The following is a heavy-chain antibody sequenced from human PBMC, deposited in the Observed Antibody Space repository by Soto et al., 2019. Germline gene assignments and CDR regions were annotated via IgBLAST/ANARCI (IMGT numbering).Heavy chain of an antibody. D-gene: IGHD4-17*01. CDR1: GYTFTSFG. Sequence: VQLVQSGAELKKPGASVRVSCKASGYTFTSFGVSLVRQAPGQVPEWMGWISPETGKTAYSYKFQDRVSMTADASTTTFYLDLWSLRSDDTAVYYCTRDLLFISPSTVTTDAYWGQGTLVTVSS. V-gene: IGHV1-18*04. J-gene: IGHJ4*02. CDR3: TRDLLFISPSTVTTDAY. CDR2: ISPETGKT.